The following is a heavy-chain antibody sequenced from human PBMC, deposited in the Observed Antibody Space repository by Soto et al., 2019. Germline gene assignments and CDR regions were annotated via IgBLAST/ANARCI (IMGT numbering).Heavy chain of an antibody. V-gene: IGHV3-33*01. CDR1: GFAFTRHG. CDR3: ASDVGLGSGWPGLDS. D-gene: IGHD6-19*01. J-gene: IGHJ4*02. Sequence: QVQLVESGGGVVQPGRSLRLSCAASGFAFTRHGMHWVRQAPGKGLEWVAATWYDGSQQYYADSVKGRFTISRENSKSTLYLQMNGLRAEDTALYSCASDVGLGSGWPGLDSWGQGTLVTVSS. CDR2: TWYDGSQQ.